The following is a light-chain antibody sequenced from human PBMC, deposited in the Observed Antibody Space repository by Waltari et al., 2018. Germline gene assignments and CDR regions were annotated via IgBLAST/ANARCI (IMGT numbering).Light chain of an antibody. CDR1: SSDVGYSNR. J-gene: IGLJ2*01. V-gene: IGLV2-23*02. CDR2: EVD. Sequence: QSALTQPASLSGSPGQSITISCTGTSSDVGYSNRASWSQQHPGKAPTLLIYEVDKRPSGISNRFSGSKSGNTASLTISGLQAEDEADYYCCSYVRSVSFVFGGGTKLTVL. CDR3: CSYVRSVSFV.